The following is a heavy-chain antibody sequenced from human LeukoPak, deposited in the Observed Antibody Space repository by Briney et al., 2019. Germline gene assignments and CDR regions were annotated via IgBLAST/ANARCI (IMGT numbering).Heavy chain of an antibody. CDR2: IYHSGST. V-gene: IGHV4-4*02. CDR1: GGSISSSNW. CDR3: AREAQSAADAFDI. J-gene: IGHJ3*02. Sequence: SETLSLTCAVSGGSISSSNWWSWVRQPPGKGLEGIGEIYHSGSTNYNPSLKSRVTISVDKSKNQFSLKLSSVTAADTAVYYCAREAQSAADAFDIWGQGTMVTVSS.